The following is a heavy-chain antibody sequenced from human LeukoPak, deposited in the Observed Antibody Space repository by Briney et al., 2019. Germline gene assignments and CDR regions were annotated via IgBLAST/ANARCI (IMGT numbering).Heavy chain of an antibody. J-gene: IGHJ3*02. CDR2: INPTSGST. V-gene: IGHV1-46*01. CDR1: GYTFTSYY. CDR3: ARKDRFEAFDI. Sequence: ASVKVSCKASGYTFTSYYIHWMRQASGQGLEWMGIINPTSGSTSSAQKFQGRVTMTRDTSTGTVSMELSSLRSEDTALYYCARKDRFEAFDIWGQGTMLIVSS.